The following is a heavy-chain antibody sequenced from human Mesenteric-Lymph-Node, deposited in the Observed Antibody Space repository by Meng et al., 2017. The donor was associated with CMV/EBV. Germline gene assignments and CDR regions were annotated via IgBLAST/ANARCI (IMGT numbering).Heavy chain of an antibody. Sequence: GESLKISCAASGFTFSNAWMSWVRQAPGKGLEWVGRIKSKTDGGTTDYAAPVKGRFTISRDDSKNTLYLQMNSLKTEDTAVYYCTTAYSGGDKDWGQGTLVTVSS. CDR2: IKSKTDGGTT. J-gene: IGHJ4*02. D-gene: IGHD1-26*01. V-gene: IGHV3-15*01. CDR3: TTAYSGGDKD. CDR1: GFTFSNAW.